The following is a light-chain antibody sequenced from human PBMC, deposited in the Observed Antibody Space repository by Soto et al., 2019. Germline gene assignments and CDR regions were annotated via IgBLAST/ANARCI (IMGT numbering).Light chain of an antibody. Sequence: DIQLTQSPSFLSASVGDRVTITCRASQGISSYLAWYQQKPGKAPKLLIYAASTLQSGVPSRCSGSGSGTEFPLTISSLQPEDFATYFCQQLNSYPITFGQGTRLEIK. CDR3: QQLNSYPIT. CDR2: AAS. V-gene: IGKV1-9*01. J-gene: IGKJ5*01. CDR1: QGISSY.